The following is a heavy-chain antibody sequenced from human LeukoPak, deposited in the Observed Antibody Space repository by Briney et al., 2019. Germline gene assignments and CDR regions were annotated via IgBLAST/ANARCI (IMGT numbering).Heavy chain of an antibody. V-gene: IGHV4-59*01. J-gene: IGHJ4*02. CDR1: GGSISYY. CDR3: ARESWDTMVRGAVFDL. Sequence: SETLSLTCTVSGGSISYYWSWIRQPPGKGLEWTGYIYYSGSTNYNPSLKSRATISVDASNDQFSLKLISVTAADTAVYYCARESWDTMVRGAVFDLWGQGTLVTVSS. D-gene: IGHD3-10*01. CDR2: IYYSGST.